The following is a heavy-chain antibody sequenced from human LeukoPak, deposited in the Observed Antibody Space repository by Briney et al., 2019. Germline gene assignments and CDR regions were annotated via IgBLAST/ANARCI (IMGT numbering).Heavy chain of an antibody. CDR3: AKGAVDGYYYLYYYYYMDV. J-gene: IGHJ6*03. CDR1: GFTFSSYG. V-gene: IGHV3-30*02. D-gene: IGHD3-10*01. CDR2: IRYDGSNK. Sequence: GGSLRLSCAASGFTFSSYGMHWVRQAPGKGLEWVAFIRYDGSNKYYADSVKGRFTISRDNSKNTLYLQMNSLRAEDTAVYYCAKGAVDGYYYLYYYYYMDVWGKGTTVTISS.